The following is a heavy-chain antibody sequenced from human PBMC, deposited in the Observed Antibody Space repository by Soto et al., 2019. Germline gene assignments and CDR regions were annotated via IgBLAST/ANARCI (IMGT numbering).Heavy chain of an antibody. CDR3: AKERSYSFDAFDI. V-gene: IGHV3-30*18. Sequence: QEQLVESGGGVVQAGRSLRLSCAASGFTFNFFGMHWVRQAPGKGLEWVAVISYDGSEKYYADSVKGRFTMSRDNSKNMVYLEMSTLRPEDTSVYYCAKERSYSFDAFDIWGHGTMVTVSS. CDR2: ISYDGSEK. J-gene: IGHJ3*02. D-gene: IGHD3-10*01. CDR1: GFTFNFFG.